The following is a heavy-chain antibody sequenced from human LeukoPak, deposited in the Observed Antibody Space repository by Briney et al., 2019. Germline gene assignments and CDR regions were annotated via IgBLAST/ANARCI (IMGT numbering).Heavy chain of an antibody. CDR2: ISYDGSNK. J-gene: IGHJ3*02. Sequence: GRSLRLSCAASGFTFSSYAMHWVRQAPGKGLEWVAVISYDGSNKYYADSVKGRFTISRDNSKNTLYLQMNSPRAEDTDVYYCARGPICGRYGGDAFYIWGQGTMVTVSS. V-gene: IGHV3-30-3*01. CDR1: GFTFSSYA. D-gene: IGHD1-26*01. CDR3: ARGPICGRYGGDAFYI.